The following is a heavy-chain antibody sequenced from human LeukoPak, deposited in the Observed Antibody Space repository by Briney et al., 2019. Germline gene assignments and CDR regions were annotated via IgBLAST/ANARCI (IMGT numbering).Heavy chain of an antibody. Sequence: GGSLRLSCAASGFTFSSYGMRWVRQAPGKGLEWVAFIRYDGSNKYYADSVKGRFTISRDKSKNTLYLQMNSLRAEDTAVYYCAKGKTGIAGYFDYWGQGTLVTVSS. CDR1: GFTFSSYG. J-gene: IGHJ4*02. D-gene: IGHD6-13*01. CDR3: AKGKTGIAGYFDY. V-gene: IGHV3-30*02. CDR2: IRYDGSNK.